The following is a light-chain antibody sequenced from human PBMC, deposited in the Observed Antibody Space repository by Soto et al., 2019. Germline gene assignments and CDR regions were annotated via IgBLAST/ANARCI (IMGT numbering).Light chain of an antibody. CDR2: DAT. Sequence: DIQMTQTPSTLSASVGDRVTITCRASQSIDILLACYQQKPGQAPKVLIWDATTLHRGVPSRFSGSGSGSEFTLTISSLQPDDSATYYCQQYNGYSTWTFGQGTKVDIK. V-gene: IGKV1-5*01. J-gene: IGKJ1*01. CDR3: QQYNGYSTWT. CDR1: QSIDIL.